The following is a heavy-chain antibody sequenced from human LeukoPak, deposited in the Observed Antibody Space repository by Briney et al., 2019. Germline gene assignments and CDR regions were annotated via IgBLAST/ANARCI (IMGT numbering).Heavy chain of an antibody. D-gene: IGHD1/OR15-1a*01. CDR2: MNPNSGNT. Sequence: ASVKVSCKASGYTFTTYDFNWMRQATGQGLEWMGWMNPNSGNTGYAQKFLGRVTMTRNTSISTAYMELRSLRSEDTAVYYCARRNTHYFFGMDVWGQGTTVTVSS. CDR1: GYTFTTYD. V-gene: IGHV1-8*01. J-gene: IGHJ6*02. CDR3: ARRNTHYFFGMDV.